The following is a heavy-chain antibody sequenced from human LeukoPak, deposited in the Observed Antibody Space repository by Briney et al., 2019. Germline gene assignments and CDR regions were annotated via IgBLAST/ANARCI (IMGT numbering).Heavy chain of an antibody. CDR2: IRYDGINT. J-gene: IGHJ4*01. V-gene: IGHV3-74*03. CDR3: IRDWRNLAFDH. D-gene: IGHD3-3*01. CDR1: RFTFSNFW. Sequence: GGSLRLSCVESRFTFSNFWMHWVRQAPGKGLVWVSRIRYDGINTEYGASVKGRFTISRDNAKNTLYLQMNSLRAEDTAVYYCIRDWRNLAFDHWGHGTLVTVSS.